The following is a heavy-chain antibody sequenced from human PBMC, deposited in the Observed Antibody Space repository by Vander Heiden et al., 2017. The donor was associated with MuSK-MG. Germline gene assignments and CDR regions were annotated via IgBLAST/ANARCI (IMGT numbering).Heavy chain of an antibody. J-gene: IGHJ4*02. V-gene: IGHV2-5*02. CDR3: AHTTGVDGDYSDY. Sequence: HITLTESAPPLVHPLQTLPRTCTFRAFSLRSKGVGVGWIRQRPGKALEWLALIYWDDNKRYSPYLKRRLTINKDTYKNQVVLTMNNMDPVDTATDYCAHTTGVDGDYSDYWGQGT. CDR2: IYWDDNK. D-gene: IGHD3-3*01. CDR1: AFSLRSKGVG.